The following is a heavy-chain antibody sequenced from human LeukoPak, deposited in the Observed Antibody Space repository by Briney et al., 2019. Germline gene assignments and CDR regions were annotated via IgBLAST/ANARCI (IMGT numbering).Heavy chain of an antibody. V-gene: IGHV4-39*01. J-gene: IGHJ4*02. CDR1: GDSISSSNYY. D-gene: IGHD5-18*01. CDR3: ASRVYTYGPLD. Sequence: SETLSLTCTVSGDSISSSNYYWGWVRQPPGKGLEWIGSIYYSGNTYYNASLKSRVTISVDTSKKQFSLTLTSVTAADTAVYYCASRVYTYGPLDWGQGTLVSVSS. CDR2: IYYSGNT.